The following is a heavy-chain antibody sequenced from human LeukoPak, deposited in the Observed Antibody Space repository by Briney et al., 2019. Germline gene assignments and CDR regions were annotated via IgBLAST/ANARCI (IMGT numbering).Heavy chain of an antibody. CDR2: IWYDGSKK. J-gene: IGHJ4*02. D-gene: IGHD4-11*01. Sequence: PGGSLRLSCAASGFTFSNYGFHWVRQAPGKGLEWVSVIWYDGSKKYYAESVKGRFTISRDIFKTTLYLQMNSLKVEDTAVYYCARDDSSLAPFDYWGQGTLVTDSS. V-gene: IGHV3-33*01. CDR1: GFTFSNYG. CDR3: ARDDSSLAPFDY.